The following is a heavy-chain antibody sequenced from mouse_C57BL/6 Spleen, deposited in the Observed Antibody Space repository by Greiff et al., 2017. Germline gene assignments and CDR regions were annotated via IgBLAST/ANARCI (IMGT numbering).Heavy chain of an antibody. CDR3: TVSHDGYYLRCAY. Sequence: QVQLQQSGAELVRPGASVTLSCKASGYTFTDYEMHWVKQTPVHGLEWIGAIDPETGGTAYNQKFKGKAILTADKSSSTAYMALRSLTSEDSAVYYCTVSHDGYYLRCAYWGQGTLVTVSA. J-gene: IGHJ3*01. V-gene: IGHV1-15*01. D-gene: IGHD2-3*01. CDR2: IDPETGGT. CDR1: GYTFTDYE.